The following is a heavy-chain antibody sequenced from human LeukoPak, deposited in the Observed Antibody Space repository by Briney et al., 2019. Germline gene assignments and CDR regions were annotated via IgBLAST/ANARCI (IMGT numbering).Heavy chain of an antibody. D-gene: IGHD3-16*01. CDR3: ARVGDQAFDP. J-gene: IGHJ5*02. CDR2: ISSSSSYV. CDR1: GFTFSSYS. Sequence: GGSLRLSCAASGFTFSSYSMNWVRQAPGKGLEWVSSISSSSSYVYYADSVKGRFTISRDNAKNSLYLQMNSLRAEDTAVYYCARVGDQAFDPWGQGTLVTVSS. V-gene: IGHV3-21*01.